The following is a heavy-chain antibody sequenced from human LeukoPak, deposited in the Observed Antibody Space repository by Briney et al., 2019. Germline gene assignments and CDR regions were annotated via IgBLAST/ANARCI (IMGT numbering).Heavy chain of an antibody. V-gene: IGHV3-21*01. CDR2: ISSSSSYI. CDR3: ARDAEMATTFYYYYGMDV. J-gene: IGHJ6*02. D-gene: IGHD5-24*01. Sequence: PGGSLRLSCAASGFTFSSYSMNWVRQAPGKGLEWVSSISSSSSYIYYADSVKGRFTISRDNAENSLYLQMNSLRAEDTAVYYCARDAEMATTFYYYYGMDVWGQGTTVTVSS. CDR1: GFTFSSYS.